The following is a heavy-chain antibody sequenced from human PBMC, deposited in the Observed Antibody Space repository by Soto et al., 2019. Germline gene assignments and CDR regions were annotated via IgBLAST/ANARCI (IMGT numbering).Heavy chain of an antibody. J-gene: IGHJ4*02. Sequence: QITLKESGPPLVKPTQTLTLTCTFSGFSLSTSGVGVGWIRQPPGKALEWLALIYWDDDKRYSPSLKSRLTITKDTSKNQVVLTMTNMDPVDTATYYCAYCGGDCLGFDYWGQGTLVTVSS. CDR3: AYCGGDCLGFDY. CDR2: IYWDDDK. D-gene: IGHD2-21*02. V-gene: IGHV2-5*02. CDR1: GFSLSTSGVG.